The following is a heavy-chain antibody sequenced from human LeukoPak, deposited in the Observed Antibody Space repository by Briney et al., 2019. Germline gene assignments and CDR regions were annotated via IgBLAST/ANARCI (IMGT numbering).Heavy chain of an antibody. Sequence: GGSLRLSCAASGFTFSSYWMHWVRQDPGKGLVWVSRINSDGSSTSYADSVKGRFTISRDNAKNTLYLQMNTLRAEDTAVYYCAREEGYCTSTSCHAGGHAFDIWGQGTMVTVSP. CDR3: AREEGYCTSTSCHAGGHAFDI. CDR2: INSDGSST. V-gene: IGHV3-74*01. J-gene: IGHJ3*02. CDR1: GFTFSSYW. D-gene: IGHD2-2*01.